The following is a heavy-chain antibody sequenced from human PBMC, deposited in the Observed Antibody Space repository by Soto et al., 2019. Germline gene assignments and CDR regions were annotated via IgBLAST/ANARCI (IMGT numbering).Heavy chain of an antibody. Sequence: QVQLVQSGAEVKKPGSSVKVSCKASGGTFSSYAISWVRQAPGQGLEWMGGIIPIFGTANYAQKFQGRVTITADESTSTAYMELSSLRSEDTAVYYCARDMRYCGDDCYSPSDAFDIWGQGTMVTVSS. CDR2: IIPIFGTA. V-gene: IGHV1-69*01. D-gene: IGHD2-21*02. J-gene: IGHJ3*02. CDR3: ARDMRYCGDDCYSPSDAFDI. CDR1: GGTFSSYA.